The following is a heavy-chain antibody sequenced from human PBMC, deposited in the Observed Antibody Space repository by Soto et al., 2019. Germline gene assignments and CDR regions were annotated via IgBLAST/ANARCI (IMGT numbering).Heavy chain of an antibody. CDR3: AKGDSYSTGNWFDP. CDR1: GFTFSSYA. J-gene: IGHJ5*02. D-gene: IGHD2-15*01. V-gene: IGHV3-23*01. CDR2: ISGSGSNT. Sequence: GGSLRLSCAASGFTFSSYALSWVRQTPGKGLEWVSSISGSGSNTYYADSVRGRFTVSRDNSKNTLYLQMKSLRVEDTGVYYCAKGDSYSTGNWFDPWGQGTLVTVSS.